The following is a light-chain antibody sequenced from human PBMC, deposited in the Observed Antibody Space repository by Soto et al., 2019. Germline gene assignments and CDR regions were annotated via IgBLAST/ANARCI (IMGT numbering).Light chain of an antibody. CDR3: SAWDDNLRGYWV. J-gene: IGLJ2*01. CDR1: TSNIGSNY. Sequence: QSVLTQPPSASGTPGQRVTISCYGSTSNIGSNYVYWYQHLPGTAPKLLIYTDNQRPSGVPDRFSGSKSGTSASLAISGLRSEDEDEYFCSAWDDNLRGYWVFGGGTKLTVL. CDR2: TDN. V-gene: IGLV1-47*02.